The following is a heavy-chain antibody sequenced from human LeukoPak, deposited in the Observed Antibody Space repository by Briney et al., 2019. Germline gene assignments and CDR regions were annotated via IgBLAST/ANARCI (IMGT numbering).Heavy chain of an antibody. J-gene: IGHJ4*02. CDR3: ATAVYNYYGSGSPGPDY. D-gene: IGHD3-10*01. CDR2: FDPEDGET. CDR1: GYTLTELS. Sequence: ASVKVSCKVSGYTLTELSMHWVRQAPGKGLEWMGGFDPEDGETIYAQKFQGRVTMTEDTSTDTAYMELSSLRSEDTAVYYCATAVYNYYGSGSPGPDYWGQGTLVTVSS. V-gene: IGHV1-24*01.